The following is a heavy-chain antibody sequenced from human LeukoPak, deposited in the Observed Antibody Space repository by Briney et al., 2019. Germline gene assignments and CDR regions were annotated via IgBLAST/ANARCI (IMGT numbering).Heavy chain of an antibody. CDR1: GGSISSYY. V-gene: IGHV4-59*01. Sequence: SETLSLTCTVSGGSISSYYWSWIWQPPGKGLEWIGYIYYSGSTNYNPSLKSRVTISVDTSKNQFSLKLSSVTAADTAVYYCARGPIFGYYDSSGYAFDYWGQGTLVTVSS. CDR2: IYYSGST. D-gene: IGHD3-22*01. J-gene: IGHJ4*02. CDR3: ARGPIFGYYDSSGYAFDY.